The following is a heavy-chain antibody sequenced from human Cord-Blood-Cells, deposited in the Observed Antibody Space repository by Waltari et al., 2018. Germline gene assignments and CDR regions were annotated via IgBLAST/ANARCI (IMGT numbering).Heavy chain of an antibody. CDR3: SRCPGWSSSSYYYYGMDV. V-gene: IGHV1-3*01. CDR1: GYTFTSYA. D-gene: IGHD6-6*01. CDR2: INAGNGNT. Sequence: QVQLVQSGAEVKKPGASVKVSCKASGYTFTSYAMHWVRQAPGQRLAWMGWINAGNGNTKYSQKFQGRVTITMYTSASTAYMELSSLRSEDTAVYYCSRCPGWSSSSYYYYGMDVWGQGTTVTVSS. J-gene: IGHJ6*02.